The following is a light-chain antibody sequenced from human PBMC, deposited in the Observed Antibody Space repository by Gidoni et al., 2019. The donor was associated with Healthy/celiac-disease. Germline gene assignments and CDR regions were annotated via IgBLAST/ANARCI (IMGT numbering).Light chain of an antibody. CDR2: AAS. CDR3: QQSYSTPRT. Sequence: IQMTQSPSSLSASVGDRVTITCRASQSISSYLNWNQQKQGKAAKLLFYAASRVQSGVPSMFSGSGSSTDFTLTISILQPEDFATYYCQQSYSTPRTFGQGTKVEIK. CDR1: QSISSY. J-gene: IGKJ1*01. V-gene: IGKV1-39*01.